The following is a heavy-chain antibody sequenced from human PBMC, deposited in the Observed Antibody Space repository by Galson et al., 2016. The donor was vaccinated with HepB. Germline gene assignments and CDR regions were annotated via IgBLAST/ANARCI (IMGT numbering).Heavy chain of an antibody. CDR1: GDSVSSNTAT. CDR3: ARGDGYYYDSSGYYVV. D-gene: IGHD3-22*01. Sequence: CAISGDSVSSNTATWNWIRQSPSRGLEWLGRTYYRSKWYEDYAPSVKGRININPDTSNNGISLQLNSVTHEDTAVYYCARGDGYYYDSSGYYVVWGQGTLVTVSS. V-gene: IGHV6-1*01. CDR2: TYYRSKWYE. J-gene: IGHJ4*02.